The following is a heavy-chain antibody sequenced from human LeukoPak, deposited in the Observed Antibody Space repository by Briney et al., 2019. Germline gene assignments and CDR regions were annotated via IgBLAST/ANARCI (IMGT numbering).Heavy chain of an antibody. CDR1: GGSFSGYY. CDR2: INHSGST. V-gene: IGHV4-34*01. J-gene: IGHJ4*02. Sequence: PSETLSLTCAVYGGSFSGYYWSWIRQPPGKGLEWIGEINHSGSTNYNSSLKSRVTISIDTSKNQFSLKLSSVTAADTAVYYCAKDRSAIFDYWGQGILVTVSS. CDR3: AKDRSAIFDY. D-gene: IGHD6-25*01.